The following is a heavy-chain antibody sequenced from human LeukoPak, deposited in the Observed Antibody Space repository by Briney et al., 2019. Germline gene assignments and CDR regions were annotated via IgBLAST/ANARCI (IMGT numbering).Heavy chain of an antibody. J-gene: IGHJ4*02. Sequence: PGGSLRLSCAASGFSFSTYWMSWVRQAPGKGLEWVANINQDGSEKYYVDSVKGRFTISRDNAKNPLSLQMSSLRAEDTAVYYCARGGWYYFDYWGQGTLVTVSS. CDR2: INQDGSEK. CDR1: GFSFSTYW. CDR3: ARGGWYYFDY. V-gene: IGHV3-7*01.